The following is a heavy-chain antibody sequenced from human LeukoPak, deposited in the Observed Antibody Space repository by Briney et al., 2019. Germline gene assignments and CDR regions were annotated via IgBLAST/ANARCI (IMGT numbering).Heavy chain of an antibody. D-gene: IGHD3-9*01. CDR1: GYTFTGYY. CDR2: INPNSGGT. J-gene: IGHJ4*02. V-gene: IGHV1-2*02. Sequence: ASVKVSCKASGYTFTGYYMHWVRQAPGQGLEWMGWINPNSGGTNYAQKFQGRVTMTRDTSTSTAYMELRSLRSDDTAVYYCASSLEDDYDILTEYYWGQGTLVTVSS. CDR3: ASSLEDDYDILTEYY.